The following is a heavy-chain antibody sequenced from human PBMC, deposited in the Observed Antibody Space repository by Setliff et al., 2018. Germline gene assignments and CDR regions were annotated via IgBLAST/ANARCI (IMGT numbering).Heavy chain of an antibody. V-gene: IGHV4-59*11. D-gene: IGHD6-13*01. CDR2: ISYSGST. Sequence: ETLSLTCTVSGGSISSHYWSWVRQPPGKGLEWIGSISYSGSTNHNPSLKNRVTISVDTSKKQFSLKLSSVTSADTAVYYCARGASSPFATGLWGQGTLVTVSS. J-gene: IGHJ4*02. CDR3: ARGASSPFATGL. CDR1: GGSISSHY.